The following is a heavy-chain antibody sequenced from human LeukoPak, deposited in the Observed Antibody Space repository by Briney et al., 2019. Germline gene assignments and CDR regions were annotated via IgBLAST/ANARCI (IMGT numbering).Heavy chain of an antibody. Sequence: GGSLSLSCAASGFTFSSYAMHWGRQAPRQGLEWVAFIRYDGSNKYYADSVKCRFTIARDNSKNTLYLQMNSLRAEDTAVYYCAKVPVDTAMVTGDYWGEGTLVTVSS. D-gene: IGHD5-18*01. V-gene: IGHV3-30*02. CDR1: GFTFSSYA. CDR2: IRYDGSNK. CDR3: AKVPVDTAMVTGDY. J-gene: IGHJ4*02.